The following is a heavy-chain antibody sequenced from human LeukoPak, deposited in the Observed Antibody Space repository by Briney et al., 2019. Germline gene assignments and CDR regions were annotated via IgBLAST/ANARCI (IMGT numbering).Heavy chain of an antibody. J-gene: IGHJ5*02. Sequence: SETLSLTCTVSNGSISIYYWSWVRQPAGKGLEWIGRIYTSGSTNYNPSLKSRVTMSVDTSKNQFSLKLSSVTAADTAVYYCARVGVYGDLNWFDPWGQGTLVTVSS. CDR3: ARVGVYGDLNWFDP. D-gene: IGHD4-17*01. V-gene: IGHV4-4*07. CDR2: IYTSGST. CDR1: NGSISIYY.